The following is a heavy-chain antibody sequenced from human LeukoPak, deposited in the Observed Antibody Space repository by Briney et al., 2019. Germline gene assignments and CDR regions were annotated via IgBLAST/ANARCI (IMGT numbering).Heavy chain of an antibody. CDR2: IYSSGST. Sequence: PSETLSLTCTVSGGSISSRSYYWGWLRQPPGKGLEWIGNIYSSGSTNYNPSLKSRVTISVDTSKNQFSLKLSSVTAADTAVYYCARVPIGELLPTGDYWGQGTLVTVSS. D-gene: IGHD3-10*01. CDR1: GGSISSRSYY. J-gene: IGHJ4*02. V-gene: IGHV4-39*07. CDR3: ARVPIGELLPTGDY.